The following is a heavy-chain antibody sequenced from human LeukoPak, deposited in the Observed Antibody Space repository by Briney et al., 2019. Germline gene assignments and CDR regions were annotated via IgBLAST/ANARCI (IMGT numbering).Heavy chain of an antibody. V-gene: IGHV4-59*01. CDR2: IYHSGST. J-gene: IGHJ5*02. Sequence: SGTLSLTCTVSGGSMSSFYRTWIRRPPGKGLEWIGSIYHSGSTDYNPSLKSRVTISVDTSKNQFSLRLSAVTAADTAVYFCAREGYSGRNFDPWGQGTLVTVSS. CDR1: GGSMSSFY. D-gene: IGHD1-26*01. CDR3: AREGYSGRNFDP.